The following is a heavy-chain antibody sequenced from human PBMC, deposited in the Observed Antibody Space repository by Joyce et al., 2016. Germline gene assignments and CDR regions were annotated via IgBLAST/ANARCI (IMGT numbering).Heavy chain of an antibody. D-gene: IGHD6-6*01. V-gene: IGHV3-74*01. CDR2: IKTDGSNT. Sequence: EVQLVESGGGLVQPGGSLRLSCAASGFSFSGYWIHWVRQAPGKGLVWVSRIKTDGSNTRFADSVKGRFTISRDNAKNTLYLQMNSLRAEDTAVYYCVRGISARPGGPNWFDPWGQGTLVTVSS. CDR3: VRGISARPGGPNWFDP. J-gene: IGHJ5*02. CDR1: GFSFSGYW.